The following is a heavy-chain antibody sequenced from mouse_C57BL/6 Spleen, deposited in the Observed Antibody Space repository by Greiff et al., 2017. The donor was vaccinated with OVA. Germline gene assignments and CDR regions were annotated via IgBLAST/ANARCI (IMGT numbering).Heavy chain of an antibody. D-gene: IGHD3-2*02. CDR3: ARSAAQATRYYFDY. V-gene: IGHV1-52*01. CDR2: IDPSDSET. J-gene: IGHJ2*01. Sequence: QVQLQQPGAELVRPGSSVKLSCKASGYTFTSYWMHWVKQRPIQGLEWIGNIDPSDSETHYNQKFKDKATLTVAKSSRTAYMQLSSLTSEDSAVYYCARSAAQATRYYFDYWGQGTTLTVSS. CDR1: GYTFTSYW.